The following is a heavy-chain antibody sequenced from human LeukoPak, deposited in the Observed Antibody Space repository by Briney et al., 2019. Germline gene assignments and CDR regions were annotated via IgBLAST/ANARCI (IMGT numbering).Heavy chain of an antibody. D-gene: IGHD2-2*01. V-gene: IGHV3-30*02. CDR1: GFTFSSYG. J-gene: IGHJ6*03. CDR2: IRYDGSNK. CDR3: AKDYCSSTSCYPGDYYYMGV. Sequence: GGSLRLSCAASGFTFSSYGMHWVRQAPGKGLEWVAFIRYDGSNKYYADSVKGRFTISRDNSKNTLYLQMNSLRAEDTAVYYCAKDYCSSTSCYPGDYYYMGVWGKGTTVTVSS.